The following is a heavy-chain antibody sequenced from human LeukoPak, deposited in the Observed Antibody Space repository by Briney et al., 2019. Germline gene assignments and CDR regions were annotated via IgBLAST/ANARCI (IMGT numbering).Heavy chain of an antibody. CDR1: GGSFSGYY. CDR2: INHSGST. CDR3: ARDTRLDIVATISRDAFDI. Sequence: SETLSLTCAVYGGSFSGYYWSWIRQPPGKGLEWIGEINHSGSTNYNPSLKSRVAISVDTSKNQFSLKLSSVTAADTAVYYCARDTRLDIVATISRDAFDIWGQGTMVTVSS. J-gene: IGHJ3*02. D-gene: IGHD5-12*01. V-gene: IGHV4-34*01.